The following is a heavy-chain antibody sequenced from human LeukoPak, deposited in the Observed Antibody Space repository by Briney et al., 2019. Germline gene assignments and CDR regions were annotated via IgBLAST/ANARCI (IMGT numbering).Heavy chain of an antibody. V-gene: IGHV4-59*01. J-gene: IGHJ6*02. Sequence: SETLSLTCTVSGGSISSYYWSWIRQPPGKGLEWIGYIYYSGSTNYNPSLKSRVTISVDTSKNQFSLKLSSVTAADTAVYYCARVQVAPYYYSMDVWGQGTTVTVSS. D-gene: IGHD5-12*01. CDR2: IYYSGST. CDR1: GGSISSYY. CDR3: ARVQVAPYYYSMDV.